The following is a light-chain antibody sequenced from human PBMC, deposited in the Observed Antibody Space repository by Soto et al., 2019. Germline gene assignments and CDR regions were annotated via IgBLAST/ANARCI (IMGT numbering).Light chain of an antibody. V-gene: IGKV3-20*01. CDR2: GAS. CDR3: QQYGSSLFT. Sequence: EIVLTQSPGTPSLSPGERATLSCRASQSVSSSYLAWYQQKPGQAPRLLIYGASSRATGIPDRFSGSGSGTDFTLTISRLVPEDFAVYYCQQYGSSLFTFGPGTKVDIK. CDR1: QSVSSSY. J-gene: IGKJ3*01.